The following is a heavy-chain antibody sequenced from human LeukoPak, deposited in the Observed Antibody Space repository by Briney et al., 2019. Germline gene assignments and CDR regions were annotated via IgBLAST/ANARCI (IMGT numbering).Heavy chain of an antibody. D-gene: IGHD6-13*01. CDR3: ARDRSGSSWYLGYSMDV. Sequence: GRSLRLSCAASGFTFSSYGMHWVRQAPGKGLEWVAVISYDGSNKYYADSVKGRFTISRDNSKNTLYLQMNSLIPEDTAVYYCARDRSGSSWYLGYSMDVWGQGTTVTVSS. CDR1: GFTFSSYG. V-gene: IGHV3-30*03. J-gene: IGHJ6*02. CDR2: ISYDGSNK.